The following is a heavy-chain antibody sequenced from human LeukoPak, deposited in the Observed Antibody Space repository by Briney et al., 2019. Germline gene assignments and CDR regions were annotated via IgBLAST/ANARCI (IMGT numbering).Heavy chain of an antibody. V-gene: IGHV1-69*13. CDR2: IIPIFGTA. Sequence: SVKVSCKASGGTFSSYAISWVRQAPGQGLEWMGGIIPIFGTANYAQKFQGRVTITADESTSTAYMELSSLRSEDTAVYYCEAITATNGGYVYWGQGTLVTVSS. J-gene: IGHJ4*02. CDR3: EAITATNGGYVY. CDR1: GGTFSSYA. D-gene: IGHD5-12*01.